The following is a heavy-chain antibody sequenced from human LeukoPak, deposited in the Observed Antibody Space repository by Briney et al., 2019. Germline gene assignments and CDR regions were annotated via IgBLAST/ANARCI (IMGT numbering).Heavy chain of an antibody. D-gene: IGHD1-26*01. Sequence: KPSETLSLTCTVSGDSISSSYWSWIRQPPGKRLEWVGYVHYTGKTNYNPSLNNRATISVDMSKNQFSLTLTSVTVADTAIYYCARENSGSYLRKWFDPWGQGSLVTVSS. CDR3: ARENSGSYLRKWFDP. V-gene: IGHV4-59*01. J-gene: IGHJ5*02. CDR2: VHYTGKT. CDR1: GDSISSSY.